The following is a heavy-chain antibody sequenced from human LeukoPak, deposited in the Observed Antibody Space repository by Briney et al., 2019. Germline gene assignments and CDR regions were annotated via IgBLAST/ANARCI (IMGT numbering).Heavy chain of an antibody. V-gene: IGHV4-61*02. CDR2: MYTRGST. D-gene: IGHD2-2*01. J-gene: IGHJ4*02. CDR3: ARGGYCSSTSCYSSRSRFDY. CDR1: GGSFRSGRYY. Sequence: SETLSLTCTVSGGSFRSGRYYWSWIRQPAGRGREWIGRMYTRGSTNYNPSLKSRVTISVDTSKNQLSLKLSSVTAADTAVYYCARGGYCSSTSCYSSRSRFDYWGQGTLVTVSS.